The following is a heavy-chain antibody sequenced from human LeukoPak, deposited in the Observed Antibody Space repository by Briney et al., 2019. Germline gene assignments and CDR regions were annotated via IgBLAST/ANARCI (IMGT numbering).Heavy chain of an antibody. V-gene: IGHV1-2*02. CDR3: ARTVGVSWFGELLYYYYYYMDV. CDR1: GYTFTGYY. D-gene: IGHD3-10*01. CDR2: INPNSGRT. Sequence: ASVKVSCKASGYTFTGYYMNWVRQAPGQGLEWMGWINPNSGRTNYAQNFQGRVTMTRDPSISTAYMELSSLRSEDTAVYYCARTVGVSWFGELLYYYYYYMDVWGKGTTVTVSS. J-gene: IGHJ6*03.